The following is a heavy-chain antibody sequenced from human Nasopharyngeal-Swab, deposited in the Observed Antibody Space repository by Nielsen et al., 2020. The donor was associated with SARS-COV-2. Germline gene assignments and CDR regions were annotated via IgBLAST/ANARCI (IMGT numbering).Heavy chain of an antibody. D-gene: IGHD3-22*01. Sequence: SETLSLTCTFSGGSISSGCYYWIWIRQHPGQGLEWLGYIYYSGSTYYTPSLKIRVTISVDTSKNQFSLKLSSVTAADTAVYYCARARITMIVVVNAFDIWGQGTMVTVSS. CDR1: GGSISSGCYY. CDR2: IYYSGST. CDR3: ARARITMIVVVNAFDI. V-gene: IGHV4-31*03. J-gene: IGHJ3*02.